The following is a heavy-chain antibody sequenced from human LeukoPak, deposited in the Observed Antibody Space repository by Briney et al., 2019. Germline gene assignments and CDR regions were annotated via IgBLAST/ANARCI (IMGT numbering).Heavy chain of an antibody. Sequence: PGGSLRLSCAASGFTFSSYSMNWVRQAPGKGLEWVSYISSSSGNIYYADSVKGRFTISRDNAKTSLYLQMNSLRAEDTAVYYCARDRRYSGSSFDYWGQGTLVTVSS. CDR1: GFTFSSYS. D-gene: IGHD1-26*01. CDR2: ISSSSGNI. J-gene: IGHJ4*02. CDR3: ARDRRYSGSSFDY. V-gene: IGHV3-48*01.